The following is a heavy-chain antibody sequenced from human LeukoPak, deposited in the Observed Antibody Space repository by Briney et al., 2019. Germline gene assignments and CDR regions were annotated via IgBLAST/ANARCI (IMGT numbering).Heavy chain of an antibody. CDR1: GGSISSYY. CDR3: ARQESYYGSSGWRADYYGMDV. CDR2: IYYSGST. D-gene: IGHD3-22*01. V-gene: IGHV4-59*08. Sequence: SETLSLTCTVSGGSISSYYWSWIRQPPGKGLEWIGYIYYSGSTNYNPSLKSRVTISVDTSKNQFSLKLSSVTAADTAVYYCARQESYYGSSGWRADYYGMDVWGQGTTVTVSS. J-gene: IGHJ6*02.